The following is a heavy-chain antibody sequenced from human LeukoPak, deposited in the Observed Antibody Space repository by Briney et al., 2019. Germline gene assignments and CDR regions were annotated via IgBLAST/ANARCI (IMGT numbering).Heavy chain of an antibody. Sequence: PSETLSLNCAVSGGSISSSTYYWGWIRQPPGKGLEWIGSIYYSGNTYYNPSLKSRVTISVDTSKNHFSLKLSSVTAADTAVYYCARFYDGTGLPRIDYWGQGTLVTVSS. CDR2: IYYSGNT. CDR3: ARFYDGTGLPRIDY. V-gene: IGHV4-39*02. D-gene: IGHD3-22*01. CDR1: GGSISSSTYY. J-gene: IGHJ4*02.